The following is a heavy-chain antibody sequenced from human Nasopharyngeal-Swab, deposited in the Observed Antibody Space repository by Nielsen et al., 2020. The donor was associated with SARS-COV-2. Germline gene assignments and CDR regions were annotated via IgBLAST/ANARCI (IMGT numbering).Heavy chain of an antibody. Sequence: ASVKVSCKASGYTFTNYGFTWVRQAPGQGLEWIGWISAYDGNTNYAQKLQDRVTLTTDTSTRTAYMELRSLRSDDTAVYYCARAIVAVSAAIWNYYSHCYMDVWGKGTTVTVSS. J-gene: IGHJ6*03. CDR3: ARAIVAVSAAIWNYYSHCYMDV. CDR1: GYTFTNYG. D-gene: IGHD2-2*01. CDR2: ISAYDGNT. V-gene: IGHV1-18*04.